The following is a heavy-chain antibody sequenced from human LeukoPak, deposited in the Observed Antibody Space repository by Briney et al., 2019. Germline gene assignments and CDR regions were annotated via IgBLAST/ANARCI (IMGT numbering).Heavy chain of an antibody. J-gene: IGHJ4*02. CDR1: GYTFTSYG. Sequence: ASVKVSCKASGYTFTSYGISWVRQAPGQGLEWMGIINPSGGSTSYAQKFQGRVTMTRDTSTSTVYMELSSLRSEDTAVYYCVILGDYDSSGYYPFDYWGQGTLVTVSS. V-gene: IGHV1-46*01. CDR3: VILGDYDSSGYYPFDY. CDR2: INPSGGST. D-gene: IGHD3-22*01.